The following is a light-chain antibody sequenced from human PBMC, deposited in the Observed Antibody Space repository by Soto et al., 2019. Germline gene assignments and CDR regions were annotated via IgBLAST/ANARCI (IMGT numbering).Light chain of an antibody. CDR2: YDS. CDR3: QVWDSSSDHPEV. V-gene: IGLV3-21*04. Sequence: SYELTQPPSVSVAPGKTARITCGGNNIGSKSVHWYQQKPGQAPVLVIYYDSDRPSGIPERFSGSNSGNTATLTISGVEAGDEADDYCQVWDSSSDHPEVFGGGTRSPS. CDR1: NIGSKS. J-gene: IGLJ2*01.